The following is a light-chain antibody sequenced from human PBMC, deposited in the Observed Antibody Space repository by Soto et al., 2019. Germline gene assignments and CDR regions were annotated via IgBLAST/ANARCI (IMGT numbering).Light chain of an antibody. J-gene: IGKJ5*01. Sequence: DIQMTQSPSSLSASAGDRVTITCRASQSISSYLNWYQQKPGKAPKLLIYAASSLQSGVPSRFSGSGSWTDFTLTISSLQPEDFATYYCQQSYSTLSITFGQGTRLEIK. V-gene: IGKV1-39*01. CDR2: AAS. CDR3: QQSYSTLSIT. CDR1: QSISSY.